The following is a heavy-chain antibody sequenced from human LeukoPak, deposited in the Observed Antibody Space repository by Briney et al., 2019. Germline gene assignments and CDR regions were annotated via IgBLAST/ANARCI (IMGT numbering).Heavy chain of an antibody. Sequence: GGSLRLSCAASGFTFSSYGMHWVRQAPGKGLEWVAVIWYDGSNKYYADSVKGRFTISRDNAKNSLYLQMNSLRAEDTAVYYCARSTYYDFWSGYSYYYYYGMDVWGQGTTVTVSS. V-gene: IGHV3-33*03. J-gene: IGHJ6*02. CDR1: GFTFSSYG. CDR3: ARSTYYDFWSGYSYYYYYGMDV. CDR2: IWYDGSNK. D-gene: IGHD3-3*01.